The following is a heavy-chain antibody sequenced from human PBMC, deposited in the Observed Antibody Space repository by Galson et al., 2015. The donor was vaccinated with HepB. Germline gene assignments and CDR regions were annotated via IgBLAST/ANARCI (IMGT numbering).Heavy chain of an antibody. D-gene: IGHD3-10*01. J-gene: IGHJ6*02. V-gene: IGHV3-30*18. CDR2: ISHDGSNK. CDR3: AKRMVRGVNSDSGMDV. CDR1: GFTFSAYG. Sequence: SLRLSCAASGFTFSAYGIHWVRQAPGKGLDWVAVISHDGSNKYYADSVKGRFTISRDNSQNTLYLQMDSLRAEDTAVYYCAKRMVRGVNSDSGMDVWGQGTAVTVSS.